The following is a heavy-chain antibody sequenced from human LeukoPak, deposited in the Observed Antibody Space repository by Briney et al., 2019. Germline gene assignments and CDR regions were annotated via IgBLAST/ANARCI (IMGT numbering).Heavy chain of an antibody. CDR3: ARVVGATSGEYYFDY. D-gene: IGHD1-26*01. J-gene: IGHJ4*02. CDR2: INHSGST. V-gene: IGHV4-34*01. CDR1: GGSFSGYY. Sequence: SETLSLTCAVYGGSFSGYYWSWIRQPPGKGLEWIGEINHSGSTNYNPSLKSRVTISVDTSKNQFSLKLSSVTAADTAVYYCARVVGATSGEYYFDYWGQGTLVTVSS.